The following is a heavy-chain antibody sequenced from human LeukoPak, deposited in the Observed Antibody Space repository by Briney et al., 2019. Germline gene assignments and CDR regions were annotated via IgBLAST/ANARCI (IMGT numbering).Heavy chain of an antibody. CDR3: AREYSSSWYSVAYDY. CDR2: IYYSGST. CDR1: GGSISSSSYY. J-gene: IGHJ4*02. D-gene: IGHD6-13*01. V-gene: IGHV4-39*02. Sequence: SETLSLTCTVSGGSISSSSYYWGRIRQPPGKRLEWIGSIYYSGSTYYNPSLKSPVTISVATSKNQSSLKLSSVTAADTAVYYCAREYSSSWYSVAYDYWGQGTLVTVSS.